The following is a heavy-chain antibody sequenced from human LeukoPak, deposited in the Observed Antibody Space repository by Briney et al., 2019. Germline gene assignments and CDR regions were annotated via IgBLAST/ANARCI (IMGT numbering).Heavy chain of an antibody. CDR1: GGSISSSY. V-gene: IGHV4-4*09. CDR3: ARHTSKTYSSSSDSFDP. Sequence: SETLSLTCTVSGGSISSSYRSWIRQPPGKRLEWIGYIYSSGTTNYNPSLKSRLTISVDTSKNQFSLNLNSVTAADTAVYYCARHTSKTYSSSSDSFDPWGQGTLVTVSS. CDR2: IYSSGTT. J-gene: IGHJ5*02. D-gene: IGHD6-6*01.